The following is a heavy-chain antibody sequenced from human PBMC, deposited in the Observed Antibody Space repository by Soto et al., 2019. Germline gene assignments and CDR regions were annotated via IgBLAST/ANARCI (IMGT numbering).Heavy chain of an antibody. CDR1: GDSFSGPY. V-gene: IGHV4-34*01. CDR2: INHSGST. CDR3: ARLEVASADSFDY. D-gene: IGHD2-15*01. J-gene: IGHJ3*01. Sequence: PSETLSLTCAVYGDSFSGPYWTWIRQPPGKGLEWIGEINHSGSTDYHPSLKSRVTISVDTSKNQFSLNLSSVSAADTAVYFCARLEVASADSFDYWGPGTMVIVS.